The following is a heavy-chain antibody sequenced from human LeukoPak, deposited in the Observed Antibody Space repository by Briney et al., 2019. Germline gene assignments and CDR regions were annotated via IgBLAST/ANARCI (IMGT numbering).Heavy chain of an antibody. V-gene: IGHV4-4*07. CDR1: GGSISSYY. J-gene: IGHJ5*02. CDR3: AREPNIAAARAFDP. CDR2: IYTSGST. D-gene: IGHD6-13*01. Sequence: PSETLSLTCTVSGGSISSYYWSWIRQPAGKGLEWIGRIYTSGSTNYSPSLKSRVTMSVDTSKNQFSLKLSSVTAADTAVYYCAREPNIAAARAFDPWGQGTLVTVSS.